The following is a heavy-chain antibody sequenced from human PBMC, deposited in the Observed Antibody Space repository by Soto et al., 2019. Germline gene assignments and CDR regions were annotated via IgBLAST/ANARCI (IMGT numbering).Heavy chain of an antibody. V-gene: IGHV4-59*01. CDR3: ARTHIVVVTAIAAFDI. CDR1: GGSISSYY. J-gene: IGHJ3*02. Sequence: LSLTCTVSGGSISSYYWSWIRQPPGKGLEWIGYIYYSGSTNYNPSLKSRVTISVDTSKNQFSLKLSSVTAADTAVYYCARTHIVVVTAIAAFDIWGQGTMVNVS. D-gene: IGHD2-21*02. CDR2: IYYSGST.